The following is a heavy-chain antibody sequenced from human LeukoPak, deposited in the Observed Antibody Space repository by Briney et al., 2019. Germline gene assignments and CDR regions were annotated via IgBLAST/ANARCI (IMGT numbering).Heavy chain of an antibody. D-gene: IGHD6-13*01. CDR2: INWNGGST. J-gene: IGHJ4*02. CDR3: AKATSIYSSRGYYFDY. V-gene: IGHV3-20*04. CDR1: GFTFDDYG. Sequence: GGSLRLSCAASGFTFDDYGMSWVRQAPGKGLEWVSGINWNGGSTGYADSVKGRFTISRDNAKNSLYLQMNSLRAEDTALYYCAKATSIYSSRGYYFDYWGQGTLVTVSS.